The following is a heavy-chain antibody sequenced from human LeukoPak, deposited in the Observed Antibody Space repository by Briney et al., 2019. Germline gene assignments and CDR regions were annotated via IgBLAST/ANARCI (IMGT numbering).Heavy chain of an antibody. CDR2: ISSSSSYI. J-gene: IGHJ4*02. CDR1: RFTFSSYS. V-gene: IGHV3-21*01. Sequence: GGSLRLSCAASRFTFSSYSMNWVRQAPGKGLEWVSSISSSSSYIYYADSVKGRFTISRDNAENSLYLQMNSLRAEDTAVYYCARDGGYCSSTSCLAEYDYWGQGTLVTVSS. D-gene: IGHD2-2*01. CDR3: ARDGGYCSSTSCLAEYDY.